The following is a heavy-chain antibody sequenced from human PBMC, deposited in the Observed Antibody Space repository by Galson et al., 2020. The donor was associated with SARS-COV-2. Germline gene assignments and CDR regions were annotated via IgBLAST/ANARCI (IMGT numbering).Heavy chain of an antibody. CDR3: ARGNGGSTWYSTYFDL. V-gene: IGHV4-31*03. CDR1: GGFISSGAYY. J-gene: IGHJ2*01. Sequence: ASETLSLTCTVSGGFISSGAYYWSWIRQHPGKGLEWIGYIYYSGNNYYNPSLKSRLSISVDPSKSQFSLRLSSVTAADTAVYYCARGNGGSTWYSTYFDLWSRSTLVTVSS. CDR2: IYYSGNN. D-gene: IGHD1-26*01.